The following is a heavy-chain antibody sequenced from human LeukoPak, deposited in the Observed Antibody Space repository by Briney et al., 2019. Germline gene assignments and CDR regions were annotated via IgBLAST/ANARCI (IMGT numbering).Heavy chain of an antibody. CDR3: ASLAVAAPSHFDY. J-gene: IGHJ4*02. Sequence: ASVKVSCKASGGTFSSYAISWVRQAPGQGLEWMGGIIPIFGTANYAQKFQGRVTITADKSTSIAYMELSSLRSEDTAVYYCASLAVAAPSHFDYWGQGTLVTVSS. CDR1: GGTFSSYA. CDR2: IIPIFGTA. D-gene: IGHD6-19*01. V-gene: IGHV1-69*06.